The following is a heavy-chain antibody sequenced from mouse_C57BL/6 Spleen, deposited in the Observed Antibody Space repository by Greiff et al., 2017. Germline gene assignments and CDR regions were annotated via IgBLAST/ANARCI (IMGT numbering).Heavy chain of an antibody. V-gene: IGHV14-4*01. D-gene: IGHD2-10*01. CDR1: GFNIKDDY. CDR3: TPYYGNSSRFAY. CDR2: IDPENGDT. Sequence: EVQLQQSGAELVRPGASVKLSCTASGFNIKDDYMHWVKQRPEQGLEWIGWIDPENGDTEYASKFQGKATITADTSSNTAYLQLSSLTSEDTAVYYCTPYYGNSSRFAYWGQGTLVTVSA. J-gene: IGHJ3*01.